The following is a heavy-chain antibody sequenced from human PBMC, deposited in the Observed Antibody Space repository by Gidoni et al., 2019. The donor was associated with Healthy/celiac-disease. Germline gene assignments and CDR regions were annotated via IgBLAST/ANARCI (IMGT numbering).Heavy chain of an antibody. CDR1: GGSVSSGSSY. D-gene: IGHD6-13*01. J-gene: IGHJ5*02. V-gene: IGHV4-61*01. Sequence: QVQLQESGPGLVKPSETLSLTCTVSGGSVSSGSSYWSWIRQPPGKGLEWIGYIYYSGSTNYNPSLKSRVTISVDTSKNQFSLKLSSVTAADTAVYYCARDSPAGWFDPWGQGTLVTVSS. CDR3: ARDSPAGWFDP. CDR2: IYYSGST.